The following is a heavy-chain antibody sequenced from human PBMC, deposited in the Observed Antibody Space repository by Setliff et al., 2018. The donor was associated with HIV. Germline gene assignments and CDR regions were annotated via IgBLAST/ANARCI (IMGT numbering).Heavy chain of an antibody. CDR1: GDAFTDYY. CDR2: INPNSGGT. V-gene: IGHV1-2*02. CDR3: ARDPGYKSSWYGAFDI. D-gene: IGHD6-13*01. Sequence: ASVKVSCKASGDAFTDYYIHWVRQAPGQGLEWMGWINPNSGGTNYAQKFQGRVTMTRDTPISTAFMDPSRLRSDDTAVYYCARDPGYKSSWYGAFDIWGQGTMVTVSS. J-gene: IGHJ3*02.